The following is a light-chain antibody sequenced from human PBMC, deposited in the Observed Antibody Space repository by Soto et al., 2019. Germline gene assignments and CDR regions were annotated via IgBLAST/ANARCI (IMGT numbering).Light chain of an antibody. J-gene: IGLJ2*01. CDR2: SND. V-gene: IGLV1-44*01. Sequence: QSVLTQPPSASGTPGQGVTISCCGSSSNIGTNTVNWYKQLPGTAPKLLIYSNDLRPSGVPDRFSGSKSGTSASLAISGLQSEDEADYYCEAWDDSRYGAVFGGGTKVTVL. CDR1: SSNIGTNT. CDR3: EAWDDSRYGAV.